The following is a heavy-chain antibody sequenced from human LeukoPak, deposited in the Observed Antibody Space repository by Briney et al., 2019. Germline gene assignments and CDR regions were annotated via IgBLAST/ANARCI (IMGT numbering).Heavy chain of an antibody. CDR1: GYTFTHYY. V-gene: IGHV1-69*02. Sequence: SLKVSCKASGYTFTHYYIHWVRQAPGQGLEWMGRIIPILGIANYAQKFQGRVTITTDKSTSTAYMELSSLRSEDTAVYYCARSYGSGSYTFDYWGQGTLVTVSS. CDR2: IIPILGIA. J-gene: IGHJ4*02. CDR3: ARSYGSGSYTFDY. D-gene: IGHD3-10*01.